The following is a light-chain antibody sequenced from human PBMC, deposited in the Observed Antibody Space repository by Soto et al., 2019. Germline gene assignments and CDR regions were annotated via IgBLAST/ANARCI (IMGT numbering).Light chain of an antibody. CDR1: QSLTSSF. CDR3: QGYECPQST. CDR2: GAW. J-gene: IGKJ5*01. V-gene: IGKV3-20*01. Sequence: EIVMTQSPATLSLSPGERATLSCRASQSLTSSFLAWYQQKPGQAPRLLIYGAWTRATGIPDRFSGSGSGTDFTLAIRILEEEYVAEYCHQGYECPQSTFGQGTRLEIK.